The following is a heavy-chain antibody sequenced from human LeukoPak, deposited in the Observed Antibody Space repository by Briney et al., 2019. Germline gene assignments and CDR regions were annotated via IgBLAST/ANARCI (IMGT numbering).Heavy chain of an antibody. V-gene: IGHV3-9*01. Sequence: GGSLRLSCAASGFTFDDYAMHWVRQAPGKGLEWVSGISWNSGSIGYADSVKGRFTISRDNAKNSLYLQMNSLRAEDTALYYCAKDIASGPYYYDSSGYYQYDAFDIWGQGTMVTVSS. J-gene: IGHJ3*02. CDR2: ISWNSGSI. CDR3: AKDIASGPYYYDSSGYYQYDAFDI. D-gene: IGHD3-22*01. CDR1: GFTFDDYA.